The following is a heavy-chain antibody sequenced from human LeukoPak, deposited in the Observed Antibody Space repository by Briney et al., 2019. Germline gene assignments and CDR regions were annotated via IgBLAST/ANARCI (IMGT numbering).Heavy chain of an antibody. CDR2: ISGGGFI. J-gene: IGHJ4*02. Sequence: GGSLRLSCAASGFTVSSHYMSWVRQAPGKGPEWVSIISGGGFINYADSVRGRFTISRDNSKNTLYLQMNSLRDEDTAVYYCARDRDYSGSGSPDCWGQGTLVTVSS. D-gene: IGHD3-10*01. CDR1: GFTVSSHY. V-gene: IGHV3-66*01. CDR3: ARDRDYSGSGSPDC.